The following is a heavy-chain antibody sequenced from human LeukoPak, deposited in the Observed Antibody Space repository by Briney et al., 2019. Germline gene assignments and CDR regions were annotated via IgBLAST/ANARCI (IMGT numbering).Heavy chain of an antibody. CDR2: IYHSGST. CDR1: GYAISSGYF. Sequence: PSETLPLTCSVSGYAISSGYFWGWIRQPPGKGLEWIGTIYHSGSTYYNPSLKSRVTISVDTSKNQFSLKLSSVTAADTAVYYCARDIGGARGYWGQGTLVTVSS. J-gene: IGHJ4*02. D-gene: IGHD1-26*01. CDR3: ARDIGGARGY. V-gene: IGHV4-38-2*02.